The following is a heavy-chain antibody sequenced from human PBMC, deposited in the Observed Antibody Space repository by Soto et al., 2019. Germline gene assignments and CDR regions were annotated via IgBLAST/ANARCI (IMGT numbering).Heavy chain of an antibody. Sequence: SQTLSLTCTVSGGSISSGGYYWSWIRQHPGKGLEWIGYIYYSGSTYYNPSLKSRVTISVDTSKNQFSLKLSSVTAADTAVYYCARVVTIFGEGRLFDYLGQGTLVTGSS. CDR2: IYYSGST. D-gene: IGHD3-3*01. J-gene: IGHJ4*02. V-gene: IGHV4-31*03. CDR3: ARVVTIFGEGRLFDY. CDR1: GGSISSGGYY.